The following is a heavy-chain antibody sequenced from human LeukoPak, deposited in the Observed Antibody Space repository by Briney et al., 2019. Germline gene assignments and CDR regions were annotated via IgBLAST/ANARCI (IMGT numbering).Heavy chain of an antibody. CDR3: ATDYDNLDDYFDC. J-gene: IGHJ4*02. CDR2: ISSDGSKK. Sequence: PGRSLRLSCTASGLPFSGYGMHWVRQAPGKGPEWVAAISSDGSKKDYADSVKGRFSISRDKSKNTLYLQMNSLGPEDTAVYYCATDYDNLDDYFDCWGQGTLVIVSS. CDR1: GLPFSGYG. V-gene: IGHV3-30*03. D-gene: IGHD5-12*01.